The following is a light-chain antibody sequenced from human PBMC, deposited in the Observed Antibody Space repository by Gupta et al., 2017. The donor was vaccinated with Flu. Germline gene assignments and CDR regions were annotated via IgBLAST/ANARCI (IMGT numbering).Light chain of an antibody. CDR2: CAS. Sequence: VLPQSQRTLSLSPGERATLSCTASKSVTSSNLDWYQQKRGQAPRLLIYCASSRASGIPDRFSGSGCGTDFTLPISRLEPEDCEVYFCKQDGRSPKTFGQGTKVEIK. CDR3: KQDGRSPKT. J-gene: IGKJ1*01. V-gene: IGKV3-20*01. CDR1: KSVTSSN.